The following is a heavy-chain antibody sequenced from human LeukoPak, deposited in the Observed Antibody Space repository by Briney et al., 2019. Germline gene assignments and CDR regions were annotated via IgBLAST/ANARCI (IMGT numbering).Heavy chain of an antibody. CDR3: AARREIQLWGDI. J-gene: IGHJ3*02. CDR2: ISYDAGNK. Sequence: GGSLRLSCAASGFTFSSYAMSWVRQAPGKGLEWVAVISYDAGNKYYADSVKGRFTISRDNSKNTLYLQMNSLRAEDTAVYYCAARREIQLWGDIWGQGTMVTVSS. CDR1: GFTFSSYA. V-gene: IGHV3-30-3*01. D-gene: IGHD5-18*01.